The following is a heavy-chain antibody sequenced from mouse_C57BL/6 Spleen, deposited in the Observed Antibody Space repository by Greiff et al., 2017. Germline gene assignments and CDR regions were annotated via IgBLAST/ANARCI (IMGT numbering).Heavy chain of an antibody. CDR1: GFTFSDYG. CDR2: ISSGSSSI. V-gene: IGHV5-17*01. CDR3: AREGSNYEYAMDY. J-gene: IGHJ4*01. D-gene: IGHD2-5*01. Sequence: EVHGVEPGGGLVKPGGSLKLSCAASGFTFSDYGMHWVRQAPEKGLEWVAYISSGSSSIHYAHTVKGQVTFSVDKAKNTLYLQMSSLRSEDTAMYYCAREGSNYEYAMDYWGQGTSVTVSS.